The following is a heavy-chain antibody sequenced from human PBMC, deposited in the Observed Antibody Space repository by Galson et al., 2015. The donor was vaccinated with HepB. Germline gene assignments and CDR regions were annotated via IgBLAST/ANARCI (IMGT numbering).Heavy chain of an antibody. Sequence: SLRLSCAASGFTFSSYAMSWVRQAPGKGLEWVSAISGSGGSTYYADSVKGRFTISRDNSKNTLYLQMNSLRAEDTAVYYCAKVGGVVVPAATEGFDPWGQGTLVTVSS. CDR2: ISGSGGST. J-gene: IGHJ5*02. V-gene: IGHV3-23*01. D-gene: IGHD2-2*01. CDR1: GFTFSSYA. CDR3: AKVGGVVVPAATEGFDP.